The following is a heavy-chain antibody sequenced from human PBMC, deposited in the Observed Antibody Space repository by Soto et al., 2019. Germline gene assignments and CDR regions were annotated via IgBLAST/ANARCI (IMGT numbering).Heavy chain of an antibody. CDR3: ARVRNGAFQY. V-gene: IGHV4-31*03. CDR1: GGSISGGGYY. CDR2: IHYGGRT. D-gene: IGHD3-10*01. J-gene: IGHJ1*01. Sequence: SETLSLTCTVSGGSISGGGYYWSWIRQHPGKGLEWIGNIHYGGRTYYNPSLMSRLAMSMDTAAHQFSLNLTSVTAADTAVYYCARVRNGAFQYWGQGALVTVSS.